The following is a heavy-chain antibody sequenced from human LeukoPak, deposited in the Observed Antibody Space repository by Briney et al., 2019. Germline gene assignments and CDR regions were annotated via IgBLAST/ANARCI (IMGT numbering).Heavy chain of an antibody. CDR1: GFTFSSYA. V-gene: IGHV3-30-3*01. J-gene: IGHJ6*02. D-gene: IGHD2-2*02. CDR2: ISYDGSNK. Sequence: PGRSLRLSCAASGFTFSSYAMHWVRQAPGKGLEWVAVISYDGSNKYYADSVKGRFTISRDNSKNTLYLQMNSLRAEDTAVYYCARLCSSTSCYMGYYYGMDVWGQGTTVTVSS. CDR3: ARLCSSTSCYMGYYYGMDV.